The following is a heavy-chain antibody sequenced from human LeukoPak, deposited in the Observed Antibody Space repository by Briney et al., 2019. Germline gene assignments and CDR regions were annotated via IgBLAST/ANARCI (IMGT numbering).Heavy chain of an antibody. J-gene: IGHJ4*02. V-gene: IGHV4-39*01. CDR3: ARHRIAARGSFDY. CDR2: IYYSGST. D-gene: IGHD6-6*01. CDR1: GGSIGSSYYY. Sequence: SETLSLTCTVSGGSIGSSYYYWGWIRQPPGRGLDWIGSIYYSGSTYYNPSLKSRVTISEDTSKNQFSLKLNSVTAADTAVYYCARHRIAARGSFDYWGQGTLVTVSS.